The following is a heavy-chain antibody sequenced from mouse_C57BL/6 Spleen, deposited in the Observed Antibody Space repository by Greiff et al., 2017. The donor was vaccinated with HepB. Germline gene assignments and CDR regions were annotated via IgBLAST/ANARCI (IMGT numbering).Heavy chain of an antibody. J-gene: IGHJ4*01. V-gene: IGHV1-62-2*01. CDR3: ARHEGVTTVVADYAMDD. CDR1: GYTFTEYT. CDR2: FYPGSGSI. D-gene: IGHD1-1*01. Sequence: VQVVESGAELVKPGASVKLSCKASGYTFTEYTIHWVKQRSGQGLEWIGWFYPGSGSIKYNEKFKDKATLTADKSSSTVYMELSRLTSEDSSVYFCARHEGVTTVVADYAMDDWGQGTSVTVSS.